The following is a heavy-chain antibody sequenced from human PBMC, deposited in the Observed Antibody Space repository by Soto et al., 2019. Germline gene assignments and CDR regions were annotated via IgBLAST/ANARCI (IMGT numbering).Heavy chain of an antibody. CDR1: GGTFSTYG. V-gene: IGHV1-69*13. CDR2: IIPKFGTT. CDR3: AREVDPYYGGNSLSLVY. J-gene: IGHJ4*02. D-gene: IGHD4-17*01. Sequence: QVQLVQSGAEVKKPGSSVKVSCKASGGTFSTYGINWVRLAPGQGLEWMGWIIPKFGTTKNAQKFQGRVTLTADESTNTAYMELKYLRSEDTAVYFCAREVDPYYGGNSLSLVYWGQGTLVTVSS.